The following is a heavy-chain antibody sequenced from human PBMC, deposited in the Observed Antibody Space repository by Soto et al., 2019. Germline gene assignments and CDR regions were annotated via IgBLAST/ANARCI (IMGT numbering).Heavy chain of an antibody. D-gene: IGHD6-13*01. J-gene: IGHJ6*02. CDR1: GFTFSSYS. V-gene: IGHV3-48*01. CDR2: ISSSSSTI. CDR3: ARGSLPAGTFYCYGMDV. Sequence: EVQLVESGGGLVQPGGSLRLSCAASGFTFSSYSMNWVRQAPGKGLEWVSYISSSSSTIYYADSVKGRFTISRDNAKNSLYLQMNSRGGEDTAVYYCARGSLPAGTFYCYGMDVWGQGTTVTVSS.